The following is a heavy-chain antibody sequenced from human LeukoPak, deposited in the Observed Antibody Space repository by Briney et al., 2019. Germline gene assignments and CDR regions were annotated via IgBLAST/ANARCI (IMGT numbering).Heavy chain of an antibody. Sequence: GGSLRLSCAASGLIFSNYWMTWVRQAPGKGLEWVANIKEDGSETYYVDSVEGRFTISRDNDKNTLYLQMNSLRAEDTAVYYCEAYGSVWGQGTLVTVSS. CDR2: IKEDGSET. V-gene: IGHV3-7*03. CDR3: EAYGSV. J-gene: IGHJ4*02. D-gene: IGHD3-10*01. CDR1: GLIFSNYW.